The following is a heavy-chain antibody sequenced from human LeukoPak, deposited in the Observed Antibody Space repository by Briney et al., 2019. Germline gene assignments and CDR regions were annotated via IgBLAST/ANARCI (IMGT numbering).Heavy chain of an antibody. V-gene: IGHV1-69*05. CDR3: ARVVWAAAGLWDNWFDP. Sequence: GASVKVSCKASGGTFSSYAISWVRQAPGQGLEWMGGIIPIFGTANYAQKFQGRVTMTRDTSTSTVYMELSSLRSEDTAVYYCARVVWAAAGLWDNWFDPWGQGTLVTVSS. J-gene: IGHJ5*02. CDR2: IIPIFGTA. CDR1: GGTFSSYA. D-gene: IGHD6-13*01.